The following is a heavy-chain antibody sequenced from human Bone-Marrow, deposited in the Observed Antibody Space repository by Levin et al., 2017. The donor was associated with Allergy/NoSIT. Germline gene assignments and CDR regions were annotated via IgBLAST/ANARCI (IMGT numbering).Heavy chain of an antibody. CDR2: ISVTGTT. J-gene: IGHJ6*02. CDR1: GFTFRVHA. V-gene: IGHV3-23*01. CDR3: ARDPVEYSGSTEVMDV. Sequence: GESLKISCAASGFTFRVHAMSWVRQAPGKGLEWVSAISVTGTTYYAESVKGRFTISRDNTKNTLYLQMNGLGAEDTAVYYCARDPVEYSGSTEVMDVWGQGTTVTVSS. D-gene: IGHD2/OR15-2a*01.